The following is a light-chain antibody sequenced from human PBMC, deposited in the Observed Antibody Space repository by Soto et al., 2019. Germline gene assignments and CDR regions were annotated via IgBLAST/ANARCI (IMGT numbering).Light chain of an antibody. V-gene: IGKV3-15*01. CDR1: QSVSSK. J-gene: IGKJ1*01. Sequence: EIVMTQSPATLSVSPGERATLSCRASQSVSSKLAWYQQKPGQAPRLLMYGASTRATGIPGRFSGSGSGTEFTLTISSLQSEDFAVYYCQQYNKWPMTFGQGTKVEIK. CDR2: GAS. CDR3: QQYNKWPMT.